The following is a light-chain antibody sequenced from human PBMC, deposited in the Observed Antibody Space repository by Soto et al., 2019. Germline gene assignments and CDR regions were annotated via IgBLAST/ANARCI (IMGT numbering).Light chain of an antibody. V-gene: IGKV2D-30*01. Sequence: VVPQTTLSLPVSLGPLDSISCRLSQSLVYSDGTTYLNWFQQRPGQSPRRLIYKVSNWDSGVPDRFSGSGSGTDFTLKISRVEAEDVGVYYCVQGTHCPISFGQLTRLDI. CDR1: QSLVYSDGTTY. J-gene: IGKJ5*01. CDR3: VQGTHCPIS. CDR2: KVS.